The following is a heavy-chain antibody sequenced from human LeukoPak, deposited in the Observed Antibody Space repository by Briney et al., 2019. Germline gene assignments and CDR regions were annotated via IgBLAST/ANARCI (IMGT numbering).Heavy chain of an antibody. D-gene: IGHD3-10*02. V-gene: IGHV3-21*01. J-gene: IGHJ4*02. CDR3: ARGAPTMYDY. CDR1: GFTFRSYS. Sequence: GGSLRLSCAASGFTFRSYSMNWVRQAPGKGLEWVSAIDPSSTYIYYADSVKGRFTISRDNAKNTLYLQMNSLRAEDTAVYYCARGAPTMYDYWGQGTLVTVSS. CDR2: IDPSSTYI.